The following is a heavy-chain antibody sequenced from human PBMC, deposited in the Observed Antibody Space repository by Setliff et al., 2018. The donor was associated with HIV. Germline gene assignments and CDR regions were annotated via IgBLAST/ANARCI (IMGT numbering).Heavy chain of an antibody. CDR1: GVTLSAYW. D-gene: IGHD1-1*01. V-gene: IGHV3-7*03. Sequence: LSLSCVGSGVTLSAYWMTWLRQAPGKGLEWVASIRHDGTEQYYLDSVRGRFTISRDNARNSLFLQMNSLTVEDAAVYYCARYPFSGTPRAFDIWGQGTVVTVSS. CDR2: IRHDGTEQ. CDR3: ARYPFSGTPRAFDI. J-gene: IGHJ3*02.